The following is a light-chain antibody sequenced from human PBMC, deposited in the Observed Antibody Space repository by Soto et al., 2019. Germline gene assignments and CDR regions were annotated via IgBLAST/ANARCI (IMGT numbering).Light chain of an antibody. CDR1: QGISSY. J-gene: IGKJ1*01. CDR3: QQYYSYPQT. CDR2: AAS. V-gene: IGKV1-8*01. Sequence: AIRMTQSPSSFSASTGDRVTITCRASQGISSYLAWYQQKPGKAPKLLIYAASTLQSGVPSRFSGSGSGTDFNLTISCLQSEDFATYYCQQYYSYPQTFGQGTKVEIK.